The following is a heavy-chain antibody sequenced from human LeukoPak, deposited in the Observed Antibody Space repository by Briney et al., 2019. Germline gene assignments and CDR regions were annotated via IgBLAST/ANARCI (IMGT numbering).Heavy chain of an antibody. V-gene: IGHV1-2*02. CDR3: AIAELTGRVY. CDR2: INPNSGGT. J-gene: IGHJ4*02. D-gene: IGHD3-9*01. CDR1: GYTFTSYD. Sequence: ASVKVSCKASGYTFTSYDINWVRQAPGQGLEWMGWINPNSGGTNYAQKFQGRVTMTRDTSISTAYMELSRLRSDDTAVYYCAIAELTGRVYWGQGTLVTVSS.